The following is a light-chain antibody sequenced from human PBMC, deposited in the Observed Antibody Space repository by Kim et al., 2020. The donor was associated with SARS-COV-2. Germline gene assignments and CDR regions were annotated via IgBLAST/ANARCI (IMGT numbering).Light chain of an antibody. CDR2: YDS. CDR1: NIGSKS. Sequence: SYELTQPPSVSVAPGKTARITCGGNNIGSKSVHWYQQKPGQAPVLVIYYDSDRPSGIPERFSGSNSGNTATLTISRVEAGDEADYYCQVWDSSSEHRVFGGGTQLTFL. V-gene: IGLV3-21*04. CDR3: QVWDSSSEHRV. J-gene: IGLJ3*02.